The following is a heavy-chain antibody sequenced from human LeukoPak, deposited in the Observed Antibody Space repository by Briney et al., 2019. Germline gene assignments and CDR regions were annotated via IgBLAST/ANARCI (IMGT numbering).Heavy chain of an antibody. CDR3: ARDNGPSPFYFDH. J-gene: IGHJ4*02. V-gene: IGHV4-31*03. Sequence: SETLSLTCTVSGGSISSDNYYWSWIRQHPGKGLEWIGYIYYSGSTYYNPSLQSRVTISIDSSKNQSSLKLTSVTAADTAVYYCARDNGPSPFYFDHWGQGTLVSVSS. CDR1: GGSISSDNYY. CDR2: IYYSGST. D-gene: IGHD4-17*01.